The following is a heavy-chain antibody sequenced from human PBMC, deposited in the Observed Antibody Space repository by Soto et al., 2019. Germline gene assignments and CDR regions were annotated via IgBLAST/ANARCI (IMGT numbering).Heavy chain of an antibody. CDR3: AKGGDYWDFEL. CDR2: ISWDGGTT. CDR1: GFTFDDYT. J-gene: IGHJ2*01. Sequence: EMQLVESGGVVVQPGGSLRLSCAASGFTFDDYTMHWVRQVPGKGLDWVSTISWDGGTTYYADSVKGRFTISRDNSKSSLYLQMNGLRTEDSAFYYCAKGGDYWDFELWGRGTLATVSS. V-gene: IGHV3-43*01. D-gene: IGHD3-16*01.